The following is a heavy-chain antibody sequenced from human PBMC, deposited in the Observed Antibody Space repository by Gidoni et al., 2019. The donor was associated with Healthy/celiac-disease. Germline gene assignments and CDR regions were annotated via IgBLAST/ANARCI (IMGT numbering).Heavy chain of an antibody. CDR3: AKDVRSHTLGYFDY. V-gene: IGHV3-9*01. D-gene: IGHD7-27*01. Sequence: EVQLVESGGVLVQPVRSLRLSCAASGFTFYDYAMHWVRQGPGKCLEWVSGISWNSGSIGYADSVKGRFTIARDNAKNSLYLQMNSLRAEDTALYYCAKDVRSHTLGYFDYWGQGTLVTVSS. CDR1: GFTFYDYA. CDR2: ISWNSGSI. J-gene: IGHJ4*02.